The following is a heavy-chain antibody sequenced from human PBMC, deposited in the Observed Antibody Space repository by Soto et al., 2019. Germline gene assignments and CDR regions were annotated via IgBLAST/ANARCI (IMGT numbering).Heavy chain of an antibody. CDR3: ARGRPLRFLEWSQYYFDY. J-gene: IGHJ4*02. CDR1: AIIFTCFG. CDR2: IGTAGDT. Sequence: PGGPLTLSCAASAIIFTCFGVHWVRQATGKGLEWVSAIGTAGDTYYPGSVKGRFTISRENAKNSLYLQMNSLRAGDTAAYYCARGRPLRFLEWSQYYFDYWGQGTLVTVSS. V-gene: IGHV3-13*01. D-gene: IGHD3-3*01.